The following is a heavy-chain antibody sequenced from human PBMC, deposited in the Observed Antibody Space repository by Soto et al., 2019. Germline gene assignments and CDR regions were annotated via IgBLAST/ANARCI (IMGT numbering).Heavy chain of an antibody. D-gene: IGHD2-15*01. Sequence: QVQLVQSGAEVRKPGSSVRVACKASGDKFSTYAINWVRQVPGQGLELMGWMNPNTGNTGYAQKFQGRVTMTRNTSISTAYMELSSLRSEDTAVYYCARGSNHCSGGSCYSDWFDPWGHGTPVTVSS. CDR3: ARGSNHCSGGSCYSDWFDP. V-gene: IGHV1-8*01. J-gene: IGHJ5*02. CDR1: GDKFSTYA. CDR2: MNPNTGNT.